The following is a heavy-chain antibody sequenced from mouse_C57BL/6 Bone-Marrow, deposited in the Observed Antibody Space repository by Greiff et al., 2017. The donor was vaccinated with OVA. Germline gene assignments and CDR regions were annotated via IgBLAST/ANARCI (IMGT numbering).Heavy chain of an antibody. J-gene: IGHJ1*03. CDR1: GYTFTSYG. CDR3: ARDYGKYVPYWYFDV. D-gene: IGHD2-1*01. V-gene: IGHV1-81*01. Sequence: QVQLQQSGAELARPGASVKLSCKASGYTFTSYGISWVKQRTGQGLEWIGEIYPRSGNTYYNEKFKGKATLTADKSSSTAYMELRSLTSEDSGVYFCARDYGKYVPYWYFDVWGTGTTVTVAS. CDR2: IYPRSGNT.